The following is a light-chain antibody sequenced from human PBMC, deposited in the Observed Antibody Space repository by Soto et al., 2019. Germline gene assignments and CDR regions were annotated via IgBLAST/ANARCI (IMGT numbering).Light chain of an antibody. J-gene: IGKJ2*01. Sequence: DIQMTQSPSTLSVSIGDRVTITCRASQNIGSRLAWYQQKLGKAPKLLIFAASTLDTGVPSRFSGSGSGTEFTLTISSLQPDDFATYLCQQYNSYNTFGQGTKLEIE. CDR3: QQYNSYNT. CDR1: QNIGSR. CDR2: AAS. V-gene: IGKV1-5*03.